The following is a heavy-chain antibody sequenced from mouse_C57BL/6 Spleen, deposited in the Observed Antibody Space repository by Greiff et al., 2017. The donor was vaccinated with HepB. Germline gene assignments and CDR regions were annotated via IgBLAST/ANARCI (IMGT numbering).Heavy chain of an antibody. Sequence: QVQLQQSGAELVRPGTSVKVSCKASGYAFTNYLIEWVKQRPGQGLEWIGVINPGSGGTNYNEKFKGKATLTADKSSSTAYMPLSSLTSEDSAVYFCARLYGNLFAYWGQGTLVTVSA. D-gene: IGHD2-10*02. CDR1: GYAFTNYL. J-gene: IGHJ3*01. V-gene: IGHV1-54*01. CDR2: INPGSGGT. CDR3: ARLYGNLFAY.